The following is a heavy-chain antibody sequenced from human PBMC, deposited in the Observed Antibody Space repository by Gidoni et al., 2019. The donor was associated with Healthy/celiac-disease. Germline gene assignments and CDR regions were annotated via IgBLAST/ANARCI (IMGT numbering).Heavy chain of an antibody. D-gene: IGHD2-15*01. Sequence: QVQLQQSGPGLVKPSQTLSLTCAISGDSVSSNSAVWNWIRQSPSRGLEWLGRTYYRSKWYNDYAVSVKSRITINPDTSKNQFSLQLNSVTPEDTAVYYCARDKIVVVVAATPDYYYYGMDVWGQGTTVTVSS. J-gene: IGHJ6*02. CDR1: GDSVSSNSAV. CDR3: ARDKIVVVVAATPDYYYYGMDV. V-gene: IGHV6-1*01. CDR2: TYYRSKWYN.